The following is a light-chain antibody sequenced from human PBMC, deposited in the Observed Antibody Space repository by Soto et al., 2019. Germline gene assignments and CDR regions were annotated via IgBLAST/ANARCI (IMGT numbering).Light chain of an antibody. CDR3: QKYNSAPLT. CDR2: AAS. CDR1: QGISYY. J-gene: IGKJ4*01. V-gene: IGKV1-27*01. Sequence: DIQMTQSPSSLSASVGDRVTISCRASQGISYYLAWYQQKPGEVPKLLIYAASNLQAGVPSRFSGSGSGTDFTLTISSLQPEDVATYYCQKYNSAPLTFGGGTKVEIK.